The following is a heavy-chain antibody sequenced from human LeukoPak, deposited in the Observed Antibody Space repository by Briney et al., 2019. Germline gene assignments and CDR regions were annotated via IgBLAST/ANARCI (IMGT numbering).Heavy chain of an antibody. V-gene: IGHV4-61*05. CDR1: GGSISSSSYY. CDR3: ARGRGYSYGLGNY. Sequence: SETLSLTCTVSGGSISSSSYYWGWIRQPPGKGLEWIGYIYYSGSTSYNPSLKSRVTISVDTSKNQFSLKLSSVTAADTAVYYCARGRGYSYGLGNYWGQGTLVTVSS. J-gene: IGHJ4*02. CDR2: IYYSGST. D-gene: IGHD5-18*01.